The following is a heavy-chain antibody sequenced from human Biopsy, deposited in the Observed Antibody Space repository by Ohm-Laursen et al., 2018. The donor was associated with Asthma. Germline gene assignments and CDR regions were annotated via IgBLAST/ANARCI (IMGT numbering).Heavy chain of an antibody. J-gene: IGHJ4*02. D-gene: IGHD5-12*01. CDR3: ASDFPKGYVRYNFQF. CDR2: ILTKFDIT. Sequence: SSVKVSCKAPGGTFSNFAFSWVRQAPGHGLEWMGTILTKFDITSYAEKFQGRVTITADKSTSTTYMELSSLSSDDTAVYYCASDFPKGYVRYNFQFWGQGTLVTVSS. CDR1: GGTFSNFA. V-gene: IGHV1-69*04.